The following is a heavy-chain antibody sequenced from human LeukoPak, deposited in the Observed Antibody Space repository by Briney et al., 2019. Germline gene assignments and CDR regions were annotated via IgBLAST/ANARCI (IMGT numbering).Heavy chain of an antibody. CDR3: AKVNFGGSSSRFDP. J-gene: IGHJ5*02. Sequence: GGSLRLSCAASGFTFSSYGMHWVRQAPGKGLEWVAFIRYDGSNKYYADSVKGRFTISRDNAKNSLYLQMNSLTAEDTAIYYCAKVNFGGSSSRFDPWGQGTLVTVSS. CDR1: GFTFSSYG. CDR2: IRYDGSNK. V-gene: IGHV3-30*02. D-gene: IGHD6-6*01.